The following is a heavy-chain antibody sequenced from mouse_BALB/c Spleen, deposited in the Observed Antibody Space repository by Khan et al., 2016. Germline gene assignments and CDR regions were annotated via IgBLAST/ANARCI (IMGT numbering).Heavy chain of an antibody. CDR1: GYTFTNYG. CDR2: INTYSGES. Sequence: QIQLVQSGPELKKPGKTVKISCKASGYTFTNYGMNWVKQAPGKGLKWMGWINTYSGESTYADDFKGRFDFSLETSANTAYLQINNLKNEDTATYFCARYRYYYGISRYFDVWGAGTTVTVSS. CDR3: ARYRYYYGISRYFDV. D-gene: IGHD1-1*01. V-gene: IGHV9-3-1*01. J-gene: IGHJ1*01.